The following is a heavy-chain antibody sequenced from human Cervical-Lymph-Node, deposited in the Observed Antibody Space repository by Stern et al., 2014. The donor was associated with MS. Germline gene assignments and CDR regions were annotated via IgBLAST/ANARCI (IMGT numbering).Heavy chain of an antibody. CDR3: ARQGVGATELGGMDV. V-gene: IGHV4-39*01. Sequence: QVQLQESGPGLVKPSETLSLTCTVSGGSISSGIYYWAWIRQPPGKGLEWIGSLFYNGDTYYNPSLESRVTISADTSKTQFSLRRSSGTAADTAVFYCARQGVGATELGGMDVWGQGTTVTVS. D-gene: IGHD1-26*01. J-gene: IGHJ6*02. CDR1: GGSISSGIYY. CDR2: LFYNGDT.